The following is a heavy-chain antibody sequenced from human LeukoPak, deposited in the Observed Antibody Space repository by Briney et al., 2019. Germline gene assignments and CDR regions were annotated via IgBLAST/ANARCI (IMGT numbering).Heavy chain of an antibody. J-gene: IGHJ4*02. Sequence: PGGSLRLSCAASGFTFSDYYMSWIRQAPGKGLEWVSYISSSSSYTNYADSVKGRFTISRDNAKNSLYLQMNSLRAEDTAVYYRARDGSGSSIVADYWGQGTLVTVSS. CDR3: ARDGSGSSIVADY. CDR1: GFTFSDYY. CDR2: ISSSSSYT. V-gene: IGHV3-11*05. D-gene: IGHD1-26*01.